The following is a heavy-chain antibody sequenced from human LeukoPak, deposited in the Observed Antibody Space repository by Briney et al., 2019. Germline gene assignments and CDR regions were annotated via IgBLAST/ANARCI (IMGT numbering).Heavy chain of an antibody. CDR3: AKDSSSSNYYYGLDV. Sequence: GGSLRLSCGASGFTFSNYAMYWVRQAPGKGLEWVSGLTGRGDSAYYADSVKGRFTISRDNSKNTLYLQMNSLRAADTAVYYCAKDSSSSNYYYGLDVWGQGTTVTVSS. D-gene: IGHD6-6*01. CDR2: LTGRGDSA. J-gene: IGHJ6*02. V-gene: IGHV3-23*01. CDR1: GFTFSNYA.